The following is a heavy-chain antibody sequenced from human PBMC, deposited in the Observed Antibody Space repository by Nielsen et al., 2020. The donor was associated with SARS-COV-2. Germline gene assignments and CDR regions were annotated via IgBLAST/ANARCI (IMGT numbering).Heavy chain of an antibody. D-gene: IGHD5-12*01. CDR3: ARDLGIVATTTYYYYYGMDV. CDR2: IWYDGSNK. J-gene: IGHJ6*02. Sequence: WIRQPPGKGLEWVAVIWYDGSNKYYADSVKGRFTISRDNSKNTLYLQMNSLRAEDTAVYYCARDLGIVATTTYYYYYGMDVWGQGTTVTVS. V-gene: IGHV3-33*01.